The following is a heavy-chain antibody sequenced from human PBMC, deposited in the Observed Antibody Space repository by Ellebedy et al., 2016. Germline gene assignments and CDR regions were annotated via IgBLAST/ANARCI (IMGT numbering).Heavy chain of an antibody. D-gene: IGHD3-16*01. CDR1: GYTFANSG. V-gene: IGHV1-18*01. Sequence: ASVKVSCKASGYTFANSGISWVRQAPGQGLEWMGWISAYNGNTHFAQKVQGRVTLTIDTSTSTAYMELRSLRSDDTAVYYCAKGGTDGPSGYYYYGMDVWGQGTTVTVSS. CDR2: ISAYNGNT. J-gene: IGHJ6*02. CDR3: AKGGTDGPSGYYYYGMDV.